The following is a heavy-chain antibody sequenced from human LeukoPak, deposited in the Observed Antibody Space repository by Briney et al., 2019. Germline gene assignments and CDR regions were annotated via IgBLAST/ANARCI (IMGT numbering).Heavy chain of an antibody. Sequence: GGSLRLSCTASEFTVSRNYMLWVRQAPGKGLEWVSLIFSNGDTHYADSVKGRFTISRDTSKNTVSLQMNSLRVEDTAMYYCTRDQMNYWGQGTLATVSS. V-gene: IGHV3-53*01. CDR2: IFSNGDT. D-gene: IGHD5-24*01. CDR3: TRDQMNY. J-gene: IGHJ4*02. CDR1: EFTVSRNY.